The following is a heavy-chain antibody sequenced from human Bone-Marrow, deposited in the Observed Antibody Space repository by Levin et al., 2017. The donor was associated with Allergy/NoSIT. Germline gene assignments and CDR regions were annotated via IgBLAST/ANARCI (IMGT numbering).Heavy chain of an antibody. CDR1: GASIMSNDYY. CDR2: IYYSGST. Sequence: PSETLSLTCTVSGASIMSNDYYWSWFRQPPGKGLEWIGVIYYSGSTYFNPSLKNRVTMSKETSQNQFSLTLTSVTAADAGVYYCAMGHPQPHLDGYWFDPWGRGTRVTVSS. CDR3: AMGHPQPHLDGYWFDP. V-gene: IGHV4-39*07. D-gene: IGHD1-14*01. J-gene: IGHJ5*02.